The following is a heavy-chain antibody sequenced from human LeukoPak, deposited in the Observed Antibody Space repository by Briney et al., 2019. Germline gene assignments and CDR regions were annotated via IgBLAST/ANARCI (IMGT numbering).Heavy chain of an antibody. D-gene: IGHD5-12*01. CDR2: INPNSGGT. J-gene: IGHJ5*02. Sequence: ASVKVSCKASGYTFTGYYMHWVRQAPGQGLEWMGWINPNSGGTNYAQKFQGRVTMTRDTSISTAYMELSRLRSDDTAVYYCARRRIGYSGYDPRGNWFDPWGQGILVTVSS. V-gene: IGHV1-2*02. CDR1: GYTFTGYY. CDR3: ARRRIGYSGYDPRGNWFDP.